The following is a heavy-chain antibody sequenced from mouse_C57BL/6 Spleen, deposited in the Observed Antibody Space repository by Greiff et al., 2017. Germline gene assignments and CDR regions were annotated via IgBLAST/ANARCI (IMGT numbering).Heavy chain of an antibody. CDR1: GYAFSSSW. CDR2: IYPGDGDT. CDR3: ARGHSTGYVWFAY. J-gene: IGHJ3*01. Sequence: QVQLQQSGPELVKPGASVTISCKASGYAFSSSWMNWVKQRPGKGLEWIGRIYPGDGDTNYNGKFKGKATLTADKSSSTAYMQLSSLTSEDSAVYFCARGHSTGYVWFAYWGQGTLVTVSA. D-gene: IGHD3-2*02. V-gene: IGHV1-82*01.